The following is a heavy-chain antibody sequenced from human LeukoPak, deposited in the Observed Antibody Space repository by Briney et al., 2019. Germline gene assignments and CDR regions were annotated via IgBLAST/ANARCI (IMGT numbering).Heavy chain of an antibody. J-gene: IGHJ4*02. V-gene: IGHV4-59*08. D-gene: IGHD3-22*01. CDR1: GGSVSSYY. Sequence: PSETLSLTCTASGGSVSSYYWSWIRQPPGKGLEWIGYIYYSGSTNYNPSLKSRVTISVDTSKNQFSLKLSSVTAADTAVYYCARQGYDSSGYYYGEFDYWGQGTLVTVSS. CDR2: IYYSGST. CDR3: ARQGYDSSGYYYGEFDY.